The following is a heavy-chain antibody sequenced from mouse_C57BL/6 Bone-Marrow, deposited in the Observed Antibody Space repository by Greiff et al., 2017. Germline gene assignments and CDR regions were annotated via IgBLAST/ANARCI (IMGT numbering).Heavy chain of an antibody. CDR1: GYAFSSYW. CDR3: ARGAY. Sequence: VQLKESGAELVKPGASVKISCKASGYAFSSYWLNWVQQRPGKSLEWIGQIYPGDGDTNYNGKVKGKATLTADNSSSTAYMQLSSLTSEDSAVYFCARGAYWGQGTLVTVSA. CDR2: IYPGDGDT. J-gene: IGHJ3*01. V-gene: IGHV1-80*01.